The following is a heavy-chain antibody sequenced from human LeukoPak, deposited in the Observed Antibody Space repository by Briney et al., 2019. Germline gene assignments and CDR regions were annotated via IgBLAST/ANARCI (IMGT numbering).Heavy chain of an antibody. Sequence: PGGSLRLSCAASAFSLNAYNMNWVRQAPGKGLEWVSAISGSGGSTYYADSVKDRFTISRDNSKNTLYLQMNSLRAEDTAVYYCATLEYSSSSTFSYFDYWGQGTLVTVSS. CDR1: AFSLNAYN. V-gene: IGHV3-23*01. D-gene: IGHD6-6*01. CDR2: ISGSGGST. CDR3: ATLEYSSSSTFSYFDY. J-gene: IGHJ4*02.